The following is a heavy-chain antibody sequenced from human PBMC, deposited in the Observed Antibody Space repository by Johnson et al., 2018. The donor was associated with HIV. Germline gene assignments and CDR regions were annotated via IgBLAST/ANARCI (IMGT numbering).Heavy chain of an antibody. J-gene: IGHJ3*02. D-gene: IGHD3-10*01. V-gene: IGHV3-30*04. CDR1: RFTLSSYA. CDR3: AKDTGGNSGSDAFDI. Sequence: VQVVESGGGVVQPGRSLRLSCAASRFTLSSYAMHWVRQAPGKGLEWVAAISYDGSNKYYADSVKGRFTISRDNSKNTLYLQMNSLRTEDTAVYYCAKDTGGNSGSDAFDIWGQGTMVTVSS. CDR2: ISYDGSNK.